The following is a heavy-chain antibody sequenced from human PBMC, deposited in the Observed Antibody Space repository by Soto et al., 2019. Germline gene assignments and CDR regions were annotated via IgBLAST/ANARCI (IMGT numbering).Heavy chain of an antibody. D-gene: IGHD6-13*01. CDR3: AKVKGIAAGWGMDV. J-gene: IGHJ6*02. Sequence: PGGSLRLSCVASGFTFSSFAMHWVRHAPGKGLEWVAVMSYDGRNKNYADSVKGRVTISRDNSKNTLYLQMNSLRAEDTTVYYCAKVKGIAAGWGMDVWGQGTAVTVSS. V-gene: IGHV3-30*04. CDR1: GFTFSSFA. CDR2: MSYDGRNK.